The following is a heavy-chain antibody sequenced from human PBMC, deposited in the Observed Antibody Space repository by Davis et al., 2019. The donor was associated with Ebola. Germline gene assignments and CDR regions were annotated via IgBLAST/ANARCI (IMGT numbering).Heavy chain of an antibody. CDR1: GFTFSGYA. Sequence: GESLKISCAASGFTFSGYAMNWVRQAPGKGLEWVSAITGTGGSIYYTDSVKGRFTISRDNSKNTLYLQMNSLRAEDTAVYYCVKQEGAHYYYYRMDVWGQGTTVTVSS. V-gene: IGHV3-23*01. J-gene: IGHJ6*02. CDR3: VKQEGAHYYYYRMDV. CDR2: ITGTGGSI. D-gene: IGHD3-16*01.